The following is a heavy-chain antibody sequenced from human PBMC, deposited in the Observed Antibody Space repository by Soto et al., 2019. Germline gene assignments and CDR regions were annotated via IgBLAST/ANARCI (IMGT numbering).Heavy chain of an antibody. V-gene: IGHV1-8*01. CDR2: MNPNSGNT. J-gene: IGHJ5*02. CDR3: ARADYYGSGRVDP. Sequence: ASVKVSCKASGYTFSSYDINWVRQATGQGLEWMGWMNPNSGNTGYAQKFQGRVTMTRNTSISTAYMELSSLRSEDTAVYFCARADYYGSGRVDPWGQGTLVTVSS. D-gene: IGHD3-10*01. CDR1: GYTFSSYD.